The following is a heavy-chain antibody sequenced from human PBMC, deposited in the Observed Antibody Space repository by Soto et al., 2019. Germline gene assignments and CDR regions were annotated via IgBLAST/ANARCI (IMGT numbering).Heavy chain of an antibody. CDR1: GDTFSTYT. D-gene: IGHD4-17*01. CDR2: ISAYNGNT. CDR3: ARTLYGDNVDY. Sequence: ASVKVSCKASGDTFSTYTITWMRQAPGQGLEWMGWISAYNGNTNYAQKLQGRVTMTTDTSTSTAYMELSSLRSEDTAVYYCARTLYGDNVDYWGQGTLVTVSS. V-gene: IGHV1-18*01. J-gene: IGHJ4*02.